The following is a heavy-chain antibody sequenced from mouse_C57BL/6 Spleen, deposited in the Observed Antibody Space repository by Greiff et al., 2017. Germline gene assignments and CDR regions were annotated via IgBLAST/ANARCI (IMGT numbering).Heavy chain of an antibody. V-gene: IGHV1-53*01. Sequence: QVQLQQPGTELVKPGASVKLSCKASGYTFTSYWMHWVKQRPGQGLEWMGNINPSNGATTYNEKFKSKATLTVDKSSSTAYMQLSSLTSEDSAVYYYARYSASHSDFDYWGQGTTLTVSS. CDR2: INPSNGAT. CDR3: ARYSASHSDFDY. CDR1: GYTFTSYW. J-gene: IGHJ2*01. D-gene: IGHD3-1*01.